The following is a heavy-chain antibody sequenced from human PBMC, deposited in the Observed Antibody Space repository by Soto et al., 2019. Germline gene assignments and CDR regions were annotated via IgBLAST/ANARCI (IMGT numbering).Heavy chain of an antibody. J-gene: IGHJ6*02. V-gene: IGHV1-46*01. CDR2: INPSGGST. Sequence: ASVKVSCKASGYTFTSYYMHWVRQAPGQGLEWMGIINPSGGSTSYAQKFQGRVTMTRDTSTSTVYMELSSLRSEDTAVYYCASRLPQGRYWSGGSCYSGSGMDVWGQGTTVTVSS. CDR3: ASRLPQGRYWSGGSCYSGSGMDV. D-gene: IGHD2-15*01. CDR1: GYTFTSYY.